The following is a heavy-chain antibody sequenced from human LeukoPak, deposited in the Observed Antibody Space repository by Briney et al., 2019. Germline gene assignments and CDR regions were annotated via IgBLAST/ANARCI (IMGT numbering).Heavy chain of an antibody. Sequence: GGSLRLSCAASGFTFDDYAMHWVRQAPGKGLEWVSGISWNSGSIGYADSVKGRFTISRDNAKNSLYLQMNSLRAEDTALYYCAKWGNYYDSSVYFGYWGQGTLVTVSS. V-gene: IGHV3-9*01. J-gene: IGHJ4*02. CDR3: AKWGNYYDSSVYFGY. D-gene: IGHD3-22*01. CDR1: GFTFDDYA. CDR2: ISWNSGSI.